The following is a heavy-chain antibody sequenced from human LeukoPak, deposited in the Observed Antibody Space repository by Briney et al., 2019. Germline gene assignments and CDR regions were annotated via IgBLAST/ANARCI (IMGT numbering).Heavy chain of an antibody. J-gene: IGHJ4*02. V-gene: IGHV4-39*07. D-gene: IGHD5-24*01. Sequence: SETLSLTCTVSGGSISSSSYYWGWIRQPPGKGLEWIGSIYYSGSTYYNPSLKSRVTISVDTSKNQFSLKLNSVTAADTAVYYCARGRDGYNFLNRGEYYYFDYWGQGTLVTVPS. CDR3: ARGRDGYNFLNRGEYYYFDY. CDR2: IYYSGST. CDR1: GGSISSSSYY.